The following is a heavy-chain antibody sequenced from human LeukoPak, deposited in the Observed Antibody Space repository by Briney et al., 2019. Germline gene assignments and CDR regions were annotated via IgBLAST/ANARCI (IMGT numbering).Heavy chain of an antibody. CDR3: ATDAVDTAMVGLLFRWHYFDY. J-gene: IGHJ4*02. V-gene: IGHV3-30*04. Sequence: QSGGSLRLSCAASGFTFSSYGMHWVRQAPGKGLEWVAVISYDGSNKYYADSVKGRFTISRDNSKNTLYLQMNSLRAEDTAVYYCATDAVDTAMVGLLFRWHYFDYWGQGTLVTVSS. D-gene: IGHD5-18*01. CDR2: ISYDGSNK. CDR1: GFTFSSYG.